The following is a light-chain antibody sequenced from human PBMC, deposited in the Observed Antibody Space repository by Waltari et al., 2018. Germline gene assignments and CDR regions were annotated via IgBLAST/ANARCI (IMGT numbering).Light chain of an antibody. Sequence: EIVLTQSPGTLSLSPGERATLSCRASQSVSSSLAWYQQKPGQAPRGVIYGSSNRATGIPDRFSGRGSGTDFTLTISRLEPEDFVVYYCQQYGSSPHTFGQGTKLEIK. V-gene: IGKV3-20*01. CDR1: QSVSSS. CDR3: QQYGSSPHT. J-gene: IGKJ2*01. CDR2: GSS.